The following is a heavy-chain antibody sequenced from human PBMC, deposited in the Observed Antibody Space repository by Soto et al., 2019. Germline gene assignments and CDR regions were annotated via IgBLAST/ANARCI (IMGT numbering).Heavy chain of an antibody. D-gene: IGHD6-19*01. Sequence: QVQLQQWGAGLLKPSETLSLTCGVSGASLSGVYWTWIRQTPGRGLEWIGESNPSGSAYYNPALGDRVTNSVDTSKKQFSLSLTSVTAADTGRYYCARAFKGIIENTGWPKPYYYGLDVWAQGTAGSVSS. J-gene: IGHJ6*02. CDR1: GASLSGVY. V-gene: IGHV4-34*01. CDR2: SNPSGSA. CDR3: ARAFKGIIENTGWPKPYYYGLDV.